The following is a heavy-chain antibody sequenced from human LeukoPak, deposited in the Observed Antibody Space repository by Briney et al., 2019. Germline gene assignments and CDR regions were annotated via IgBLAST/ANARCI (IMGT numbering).Heavy chain of an antibody. V-gene: IGHV1-18*01. Sequence: ASVKVSCKASGYTFTSYGISWVRQAPGQGLEWMGWISAYNGNTNYAQKLQGRVTMTRDTSISTAYMELSRLRSDDTAVYYCATISLHCSSTSCYNYYYYMDVWGKGTTVTVSS. J-gene: IGHJ6*03. CDR1: GYTFTSYG. CDR2: ISAYNGNT. D-gene: IGHD2-2*01. CDR3: ATISLHCSSTSCYNYYYYMDV.